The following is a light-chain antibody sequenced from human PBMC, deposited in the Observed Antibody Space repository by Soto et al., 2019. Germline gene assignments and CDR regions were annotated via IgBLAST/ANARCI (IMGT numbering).Light chain of an antibody. CDR3: QQYYSTLWT. Sequence: DIVITQSPYSIAVSLLESPTINRKSSQRVLHSSNNKNYLAWYQQKPGQPPKLLIYWASTREFGVPDRFSGSGSATDFTLTISNLQAEDVAVYYCQQYYSTLWTFGQGTKVDIK. CDR2: WAS. J-gene: IGKJ1*01. CDR1: QRVLHSSNNKNY. V-gene: IGKV4-1*01.